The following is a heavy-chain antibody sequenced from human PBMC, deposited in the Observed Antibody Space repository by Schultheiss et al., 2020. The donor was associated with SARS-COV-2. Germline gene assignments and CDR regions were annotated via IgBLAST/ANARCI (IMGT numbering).Heavy chain of an antibody. D-gene: IGHD3-16*01. Sequence: SETLSLTCTVSGGSISSGSYYWSWIRQPAGKGLEWIGRIYTSGSTNYNPSLKSRVTISVDTSKNQFSLKLSSVTAADTAVYYCARDSSPYYIDYWGQGTLVTVSS. J-gene: IGHJ4*02. CDR2: IYTSGST. V-gene: IGHV4-61*02. CDR1: GGSISSGSYY. CDR3: ARDSSPYYIDY.